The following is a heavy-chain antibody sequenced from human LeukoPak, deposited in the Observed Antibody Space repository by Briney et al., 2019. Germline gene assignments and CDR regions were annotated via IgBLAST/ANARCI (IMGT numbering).Heavy chain of an antibody. D-gene: IGHD3-3*01. J-gene: IGHJ4*02. CDR2: IRQDGSEK. CDR1: GFTFSSYW. Sequence: PGGSLRLSCAASGFTFSSYWMSWVRQAPGKGLEWVANIRQDGSEKYYVDSVKGRFTISRDNAKNPLYLQMNSLRAEDTAVYYCARAQSDRRITIFGVVNIYYFDYWGQGTLVTVSS. CDR3: ARAQSDRRITIFGVVNIYYFDY. V-gene: IGHV3-7*01.